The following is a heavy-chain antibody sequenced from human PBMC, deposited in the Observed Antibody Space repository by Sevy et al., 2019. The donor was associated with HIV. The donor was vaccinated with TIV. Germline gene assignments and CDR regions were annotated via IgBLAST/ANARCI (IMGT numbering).Heavy chain of an antibody. CDR1: GFTFSTYD. CDR2: IGTLLDT. Sequence: GGSLRLSCAASGFTFSTYDMHWVRQVAGEGLEWVSGIGTLLDTYYTASVKGRFIISRDNAKNSLFLQMNSLRAGDTAIYYCARACTAAGYKSGAIDAFDVWGQGTVVTVSS. D-gene: IGHD6-13*01. J-gene: IGHJ3*01. V-gene: IGHV3-13*01. CDR3: ARACTAAGYKSGAIDAFDV.